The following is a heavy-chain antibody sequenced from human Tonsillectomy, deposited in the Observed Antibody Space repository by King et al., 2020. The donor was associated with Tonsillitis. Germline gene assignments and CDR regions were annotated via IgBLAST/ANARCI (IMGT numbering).Heavy chain of an antibody. D-gene: IGHD3-10*01. CDR1: GFTFSSHG. Sequence: VQLVESGGGVVQPGRSLRLSCAASGFTFSSHGMHWVRQAPGKGLEWVAVISYDGSDKYYADSVKGRFTISRDNSKNTLYLQMNSLRAEDTAVYYCAKSKLWFGNLLDFRGSMDVWGQGTTVTVSS. J-gene: IGHJ6*02. CDR3: AKSKLWFGNLLDFRGSMDV. V-gene: IGHV3-30*18. CDR2: ISYDGSDK.